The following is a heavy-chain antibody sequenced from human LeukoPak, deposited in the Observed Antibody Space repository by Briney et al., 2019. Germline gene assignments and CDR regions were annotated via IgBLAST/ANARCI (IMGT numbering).Heavy chain of an antibody. J-gene: IGHJ6*03. CDR3: ARHWEGYCSSTSCYTSYCYMDV. V-gene: IGHV5-51*01. D-gene: IGHD2-2*02. CDR2: IYPGESDT. CDR1: GSIFTSYW. Sequence: PGASLQICSQGSGSIFTSYWIRGVRQVPGKGGEGRGIIYPGESDTRYSQSFQGQVTISADKSISTAYLQWSSLKASDTAMYYCARHWEGYCSSTSCYTSYCYMDVWGKGTTVTVSS.